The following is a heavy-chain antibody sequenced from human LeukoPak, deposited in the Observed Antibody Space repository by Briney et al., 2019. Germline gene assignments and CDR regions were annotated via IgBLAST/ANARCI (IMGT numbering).Heavy chain of an antibody. CDR3: ARARIVGALDY. V-gene: IGHV3-21*01. CDR1: GFTFSSYS. D-gene: IGHD1-26*01. J-gene: IGHJ4*02. CDR2: ISSSSSYI. Sequence: GGPLRLSCAASGFTFSSYSMNWVRQAPGKGLEWVSSISSSSSYIYYADSVKGRFTISRDNAKNSLYLQMNSLRAEDTAVYYCARARIVGALDYWGQGTLVTVSS.